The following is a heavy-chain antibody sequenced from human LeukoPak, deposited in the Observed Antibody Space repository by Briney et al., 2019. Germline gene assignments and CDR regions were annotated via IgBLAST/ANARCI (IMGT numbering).Heavy chain of an antibody. CDR3: ATPPTVTRNY. CDR2: ISSSSSPI. D-gene: IGHD4-17*01. J-gene: IGHJ4*02. CDR1: GFTFSGYS. V-gene: IGHV3-48*01. Sequence: GGSLRLSCAASGFTFSGYSMNWVRQAPGKGLEWVSYISSSSSPIYYADSEKGRFTISRDNAKNSLYLQMNSLRAEDTAVYYCATPPTVTRNYWGQGTLVTVSS.